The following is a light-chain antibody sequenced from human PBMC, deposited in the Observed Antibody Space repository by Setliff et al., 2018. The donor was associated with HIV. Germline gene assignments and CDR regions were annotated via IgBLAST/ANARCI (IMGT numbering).Light chain of an antibody. CDR2: EVD. CDR1: SSDVGNTSS. J-gene: IGLJ2*01. V-gene: IGLV2-23*02. Sequence: QSALTQPASVSGSPGQSITISCTGSSSDVGNTSSVSWYQQNVGEVPKLLIYEVDRRPSGISHRFSGSKSGNTASLTISGLQVEDEAAYYCCSYGSGDIWVFGGGTKVTVL. CDR3: CSYGSGDIWV.